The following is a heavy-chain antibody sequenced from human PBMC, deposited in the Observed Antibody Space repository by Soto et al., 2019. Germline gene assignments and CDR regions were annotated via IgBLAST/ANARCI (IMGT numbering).Heavy chain of an antibody. CDR2: ISSSSSYI. J-gene: IGHJ4*02. CDR1: GFTFSSYS. V-gene: IGHV3-21*01. CDR3: ARGPDLPYDSWSGTTMFFDY. D-gene: IGHD3-3*01. Sequence: PGGSLRLSCAASGFTFSSYSMNWVRQAPGKGLEWVSSISSSSSYIYYADSVKGRFTISRDNAKNSLYLQMNSLRAEDTAVYYCARGPDLPYDSWSGTTMFFDYWGQGTLVTVSS.